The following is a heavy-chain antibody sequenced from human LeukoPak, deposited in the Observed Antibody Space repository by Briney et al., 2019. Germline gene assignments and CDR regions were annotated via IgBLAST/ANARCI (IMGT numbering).Heavy chain of an antibody. CDR3: ARGARADSSGYCDY. J-gene: IGHJ4*02. V-gene: IGHV3-33*01. D-gene: IGHD3-22*01. CDR1: GFTFSSYG. CDR2: IWYDGSDK. Sequence: PGRSLRLSCAASGFTFSSYGMHWVRQAPGKGLEWVAVIWYDGSDKYYADSVKGRFTISRDNSKNTLYLQLNSLRDEDTAAYHCARGARADSSGYCDYWGQGILVTVSS.